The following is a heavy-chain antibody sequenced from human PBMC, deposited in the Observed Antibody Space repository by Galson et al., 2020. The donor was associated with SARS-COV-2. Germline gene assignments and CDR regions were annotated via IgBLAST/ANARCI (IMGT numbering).Heavy chain of an antibody. V-gene: IGHV3-66*01. CDR2: IYGTGST. Sequence: GESLKISCAASGFTITNNYMNWVRQAPGKGLEWVSVIYGTGSTYYADSVQGRLTISRDNSKNMLYLEMNSLRAEDTAVYYCARGGLPKSWGQGTLVTVSS. CDR1: GFTITNNY. J-gene: IGHJ5*02. CDR3: ARGGLPKS.